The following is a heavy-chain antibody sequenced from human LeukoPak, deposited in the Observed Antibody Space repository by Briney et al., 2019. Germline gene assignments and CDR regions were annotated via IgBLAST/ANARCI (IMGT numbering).Heavy chain of an antibody. Sequence: GGSLRLSCAASGFTFSSYWMNWARQAPGKGLEWVASINHNGNVNYYVDSVKGRFTISRDNAKDSLYLQMSNLRAEDTAVYFCARGGGLDVWGQGATVTVSS. CDR3: ARGGGLDV. CDR2: INHNGNVN. V-gene: IGHV3-7*03. J-gene: IGHJ6*02. D-gene: IGHD3-16*01. CDR1: GFTFSSYW.